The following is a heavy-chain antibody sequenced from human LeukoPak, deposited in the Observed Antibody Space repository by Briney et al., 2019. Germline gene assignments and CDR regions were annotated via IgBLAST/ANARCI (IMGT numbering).Heavy chain of an antibody. CDR1: GFTFSIYN. V-gene: IGHV3-48*04. J-gene: IGHJ3*02. CDR2: ISSSGSTI. Sequence: GGSLRLSCAASGFTFSIYNMNWVRQAPGKGLEWVSYISSSGSTIYYADSVKGRFTISRDNAKNSLYLQMNSLRAEDTAVYYCAREYDAFDIWGQGTMVTVSS. CDR3: AREYDAFDI.